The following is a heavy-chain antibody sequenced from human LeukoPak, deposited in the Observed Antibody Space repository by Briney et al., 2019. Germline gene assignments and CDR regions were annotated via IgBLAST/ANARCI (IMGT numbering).Heavy chain of an antibody. D-gene: IGHD3-10*01. CDR3: ARTRGPLLWFGELDLIRNYYFDY. Sequence: ASVKVSCKASGYTFTTYYMHWVRQAPGQGLEWMGIINPSGSKTYYAQKFQGRVTMTRDMSTSTVYMELSSLRSEDTAVYYCARTRGPLLWFGELDLIRNYYFDYWGQGTLVTVSS. CDR1: GYTFTTYY. J-gene: IGHJ4*02. V-gene: IGHV1-46*01. CDR2: INPSGSKT.